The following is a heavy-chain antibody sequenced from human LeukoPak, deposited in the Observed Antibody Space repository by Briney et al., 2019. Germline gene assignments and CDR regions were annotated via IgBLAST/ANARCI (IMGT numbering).Heavy chain of an antibody. J-gene: IGHJ5*02. CDR3: ARDQEQNWFDP. CDR1: GGSISSGDYY. Sequence: SETLSLTCTVSGGSISSGDYYWSWIRQPPGKGLEWIGYIYYSGSTYYNPSLKSRVTISVDTSKNQFSLKLSSVTAADTAVYYCARDQEQNWFDPWGQGTLVTVSS. D-gene: IGHD1/OR15-1a*01. V-gene: IGHV4-30-4*08. CDR2: IYYSGST.